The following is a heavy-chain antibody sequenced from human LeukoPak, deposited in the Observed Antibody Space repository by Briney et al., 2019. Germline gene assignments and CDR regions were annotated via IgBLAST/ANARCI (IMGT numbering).Heavy chain of an antibody. Sequence: SETLSLTCTVSGGSISSSSYYWGWIRQPPGKGLEWIGSIYYSGSTYYNPSLKSRVTISVDTSKNQFSLKLSSVTAADTAVYYCARLHRYYYYMDVWGKGTTVTVSS. CDR3: ARLHRYYYYMDV. CDR1: GGSISSSSYY. V-gene: IGHV4-39*01. CDR2: IYYSGST. J-gene: IGHJ6*03.